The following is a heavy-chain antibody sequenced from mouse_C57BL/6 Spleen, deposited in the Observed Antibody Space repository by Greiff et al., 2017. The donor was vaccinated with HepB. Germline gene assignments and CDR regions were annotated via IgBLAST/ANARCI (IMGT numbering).Heavy chain of an antibody. J-gene: IGHJ4*01. D-gene: IGHD1-1*01. V-gene: IGHV2-5*01. CDR3: AKNSFYGSSSYYAMDY. CDR1: GFSLTSYG. CDR2: IWRGGST. Sequence: VMLVESGPGLVQPSQSLSITCTVSGFSLTSYGVHWVRQSPGKGLEWLGVIWRGGSTDYNAAFMSRLSITKDNSKSQVFFKMNSLQADDTAIYYCAKNSFYGSSSYYAMDYWGQGTSVTVSS.